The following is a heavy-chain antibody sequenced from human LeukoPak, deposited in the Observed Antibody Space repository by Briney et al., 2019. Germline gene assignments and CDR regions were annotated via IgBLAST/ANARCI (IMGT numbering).Heavy chain of an antibody. Sequence: GGSLRLPCAASGFTFSDYSMNWVRQAPGKGLEWVSSISGSSTYIYYADLVKGRFTISRDSAKNSLYLQMNSLRAEDTAVYYCARDLTGEPPFIDYWGQGTLVSVSS. V-gene: IGHV3-21*01. CDR2: ISGSSTYI. CDR1: GFTFSDYS. CDR3: ARDLTGEPPFIDY. J-gene: IGHJ4*02. D-gene: IGHD7-27*01.